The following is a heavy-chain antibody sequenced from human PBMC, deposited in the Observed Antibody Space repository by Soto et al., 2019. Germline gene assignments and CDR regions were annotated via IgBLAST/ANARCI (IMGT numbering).Heavy chain of an antibody. V-gene: IGHV1-3*04. J-gene: IGHJ4*02. CDR2: INTGNGDT. Sequence: GASVKVSCKASGYTFTSYFIHWVRQAPGQRLEWMGWINTGNGDTKYSQQFQGRVTFTRDTSATTAYMELSSLTSEDTAIYYCARPYSSSWSTYFDYWGQGALVTVSS. CDR1: GYTFTSYF. D-gene: IGHD6-13*01. CDR3: ARPYSSSWSTYFDY.